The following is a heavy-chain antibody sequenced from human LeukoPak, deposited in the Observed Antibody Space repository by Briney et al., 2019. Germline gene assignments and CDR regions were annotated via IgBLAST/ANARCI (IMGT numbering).Heavy chain of an antibody. J-gene: IGHJ3*02. CDR1: GGSFSGYY. Sequence: PSETLSLTRAVYGGSFSGYYWSWIRQPPGKGLEWIGEINHSGSTNYNPSLKSRVTISVDTSKNQSSLKLSSVTAADTAVYYCATLPRRGPVVRFDIWGQGTMVTVSS. CDR3: ATLPRRGPVVRFDI. D-gene: IGHD3-22*01. CDR2: INHSGST. V-gene: IGHV4-34*01.